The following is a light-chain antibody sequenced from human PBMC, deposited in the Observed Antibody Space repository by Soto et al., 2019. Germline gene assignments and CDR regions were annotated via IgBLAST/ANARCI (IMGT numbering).Light chain of an antibody. CDR1: QSISGRY. Sequence: ETVLPQSPGTLSLSPGERASLSCRASQSISGRYLAWYLQKPGQAPRLLIYDASSRATGIPDRFSGRGSGTDFILTISRLEPEDVAVYYCQQYGSSHLTCGGGTKVEIK. CDR3: QQYGSSHLT. J-gene: IGKJ4*01. V-gene: IGKV3-20*01. CDR2: DAS.